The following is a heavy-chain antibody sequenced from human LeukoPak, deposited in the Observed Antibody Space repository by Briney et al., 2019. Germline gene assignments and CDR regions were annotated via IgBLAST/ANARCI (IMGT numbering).Heavy chain of an antibody. Sequence: SETLSLTCTVSGDSISGRYWSWIRQPPGKGLEWIGYFYYSGSTNYNPSLKSRATISVDTSKNQFFLKLSSVTAADTAVYYCARWGDSSTLDNWGQGTLVTVSS. CDR2: FYYSGST. D-gene: IGHD2-21*02. V-gene: IGHV4-59*11. CDR3: ARWGDSSTLDN. CDR1: GDSISGRY. J-gene: IGHJ4*02.